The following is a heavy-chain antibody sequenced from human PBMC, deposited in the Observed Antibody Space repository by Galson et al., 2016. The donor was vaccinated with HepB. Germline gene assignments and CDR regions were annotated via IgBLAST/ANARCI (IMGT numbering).Heavy chain of an antibody. CDR1: GFTFRSYG. Sequence: SLRLSCAASGFTFRSYGMNWVRQAPGKGLEWLSYISSTSSIIHYADSVRGRFTISRDNAKNSLFLQMNSLRDEDSSLYYCARGGQWLASNSFDSWGQGSRITVSS. CDR2: ISSTSSII. J-gene: IGHJ4*02. D-gene: IGHD6-19*01. CDR3: ARGGQWLASNSFDS. V-gene: IGHV3-48*02.